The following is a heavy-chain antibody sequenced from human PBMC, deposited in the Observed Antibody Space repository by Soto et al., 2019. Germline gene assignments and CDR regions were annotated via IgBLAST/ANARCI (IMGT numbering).Heavy chain of an antibody. CDR2: MNAYNGNT. CDR3: ARANTPTESDY. CDR1: GYTFTNYG. Sequence: QAQLMQSGAEVKKPGASVKVSCKASGYTFTNYGISWVRQAPGQGLEWMGWMNAYNGNTNYAQKVQGRVTMTTDTSTNTAYMELKRLRSDDTAVYFCARANTPTESDYWGQGARVSVPS. D-gene: IGHD2-2*02. J-gene: IGHJ4*02. V-gene: IGHV1-18*01.